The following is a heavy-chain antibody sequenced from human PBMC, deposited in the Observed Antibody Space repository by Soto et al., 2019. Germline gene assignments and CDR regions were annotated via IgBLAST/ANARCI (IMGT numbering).Heavy chain of an antibody. CDR1: GFTFSDYY. D-gene: IGHD3-16*01. J-gene: IGHJ3*02. V-gene: IGHV3-11*01. Sequence: ESGGGLVKPGGSLRLSCAASGFTFSDYYMSWIRQAPGKGLEWVSYISSSGSTIYYADSVKGRFTISRDNAKNSLYLQMNSLRAEDTAVYYCARDHLAYDYIWGRSAFDIWGQGTMVTVSS. CDR3: ARDHLAYDYIWGRSAFDI. CDR2: ISSSGSTI.